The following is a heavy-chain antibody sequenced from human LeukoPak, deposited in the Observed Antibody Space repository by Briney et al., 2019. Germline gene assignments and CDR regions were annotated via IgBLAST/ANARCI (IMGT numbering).Heavy chain of an antibody. Sequence: GGSLRLSCAASGFTFSSYWMHWVRQAPGMGLVWVSRINSDGSSTSYADSVKGRFTISRDNAKNTLYLQMNSLRAEDTAVYYCARHGGYCGGDCHDAFDIWGQGTMVTVSS. D-gene: IGHD2-21*02. CDR3: ARHGGYCGGDCHDAFDI. V-gene: IGHV3-74*01. J-gene: IGHJ3*02. CDR2: INSDGSST. CDR1: GFTFSSYW.